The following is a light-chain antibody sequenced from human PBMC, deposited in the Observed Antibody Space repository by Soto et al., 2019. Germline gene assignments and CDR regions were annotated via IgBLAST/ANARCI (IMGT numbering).Light chain of an antibody. CDR3: AAWDGSLNNVL. J-gene: IGLJ2*01. V-gene: IGLV1-44*01. Sequence: QLVLTQPPSASGTPGQRVTISCCGSGSSIGTNTVNWYRQLPGTTPKLLIYGDNQRPSGVPDRFSGSKSGTSASLAISGLQSEDEAEYYCAAWDGSLNNVLFGGGTKLTVL. CDR1: GSSIGTNT. CDR2: GDN.